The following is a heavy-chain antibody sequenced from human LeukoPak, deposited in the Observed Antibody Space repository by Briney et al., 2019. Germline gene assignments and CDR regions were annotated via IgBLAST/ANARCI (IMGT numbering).Heavy chain of an antibody. V-gene: IGHV1-2*02. Sequence: ASVKVSCKASGYTFTGNYIHWVRQAPGQGLEWMGWINPNSGGTKYAQKFQGRVTLTSDTSITTAYLDLASLTSDDTAVYYCARLLAGGNAFDIWDQGTMLAVSS. CDR3: ARLLAGGNAFDI. CDR1: GYTFTGNY. J-gene: IGHJ3*02. CDR2: INPNSGGT. D-gene: IGHD3-16*01.